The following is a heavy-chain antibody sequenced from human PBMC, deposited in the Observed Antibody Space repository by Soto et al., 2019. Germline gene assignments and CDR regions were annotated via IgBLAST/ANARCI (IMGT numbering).Heavy chain of an antibody. CDR3: ARAPYNWNYYFDY. D-gene: IGHD1-7*01. CDR1: GFTFSSYS. CDR2: ISSSSSTI. J-gene: IGHJ4*02. Sequence: QSGGSLRLSCAASGFTFSSYSMNWVRQAPGKGLEWVSYISSSSSTIYYADSVKGRFTISRDNAKNSLYLQMNSLRAEDTAVYYCARAPYNWNYYFDYWGQGTLVTVSS. V-gene: IGHV3-48*01.